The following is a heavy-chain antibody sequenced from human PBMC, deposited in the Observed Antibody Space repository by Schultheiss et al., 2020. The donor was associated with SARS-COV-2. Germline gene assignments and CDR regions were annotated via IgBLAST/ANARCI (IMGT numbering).Heavy chain of an antibody. CDR2: VSYDGSNK. V-gene: IGHV3-30*03. D-gene: IGHD2-15*01. CDR1: GFTFRNTG. Sequence: GGSLRLSCAASGFTFRNTGMHWVRQAPGKGLEWVAVVSYDGSNKYYADSVKGRLTISRDNSKNTLYLQMNSLRAEDTAVYYCARDPTQTYYFDYWGQGTLVTVSS. CDR3: ARDPTQTYYFDY. J-gene: IGHJ4*02.